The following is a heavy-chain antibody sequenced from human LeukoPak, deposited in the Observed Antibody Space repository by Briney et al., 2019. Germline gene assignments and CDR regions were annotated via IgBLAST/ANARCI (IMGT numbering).Heavy chain of an antibody. V-gene: IGHV4-39*01. Sequence: SETLSLTCTVSGGSISSSSYYWGWIRQPPGKGLEWIGSIYYSGSTYYNPSLKSRVTISVDTSKNQFSLKLSSVTAADTAVYYCARVNKLPFQYYFDHWGQGTLVTVSS. D-gene: IGHD2-15*01. J-gene: IGHJ4*02. CDR3: ARVNKLPFQYYFDH. CDR2: IYYSGST. CDR1: GGSISSSSYY.